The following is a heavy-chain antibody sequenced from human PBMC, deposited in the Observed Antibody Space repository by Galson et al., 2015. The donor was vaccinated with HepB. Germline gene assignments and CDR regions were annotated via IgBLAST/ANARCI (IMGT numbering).Heavy chain of an antibody. Sequence: SLRLSCAASGFTFSSYAMSWFRQAPGKGLEWVSVISGSGGSTYYADSVKGRFTSSRDNSKNTLYLQMNSLRAEDTAVYYCAKSRWSGGFSDFDYWGQGTLVTVSS. CDR3: AKSRWSGGFSDFDY. V-gene: IGHV3-23*01. D-gene: IGHD3-3*01. CDR1: GFTFSSYA. CDR2: ISGSGGST. J-gene: IGHJ4*02.